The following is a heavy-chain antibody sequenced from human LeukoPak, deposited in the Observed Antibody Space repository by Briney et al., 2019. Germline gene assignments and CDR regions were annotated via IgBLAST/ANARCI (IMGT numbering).Heavy chain of an antibody. D-gene: IGHD3-10*01. J-gene: IGHJ2*01. CDR1: GFTFSDHS. CDR2: ISSGSNYI. V-gene: IGHV3-21*01. Sequence: GGSLRLSCATSGFTFSDHSMNWVRQAPGRGLEWISSISSGSNYIYYSETTKGRFTISRDNFDKSLYLQMNSLRVEDTAVYYCARVRGANWFFDVWGRGTLVTVSS. CDR3: ARVRGANWFFDV.